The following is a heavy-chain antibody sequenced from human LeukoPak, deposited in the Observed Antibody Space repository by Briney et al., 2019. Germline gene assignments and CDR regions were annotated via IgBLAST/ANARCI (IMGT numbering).Heavy chain of an antibody. V-gene: IGHV3-66*01. D-gene: IGHD2-2*01. Sequence: GGSLRLSCAASGFTFSSYAMSWVRQAPGKGLEWVSIIYSGGSTYYADSVKGRFTISRDNSKNTLYLQMNSLRVEDTAVYYCARFTSGNWFDPWGQGTLVTVSS. CDR3: ARFTSGNWFDP. CDR1: GFTFSSYA. CDR2: IYSGGST. J-gene: IGHJ5*02.